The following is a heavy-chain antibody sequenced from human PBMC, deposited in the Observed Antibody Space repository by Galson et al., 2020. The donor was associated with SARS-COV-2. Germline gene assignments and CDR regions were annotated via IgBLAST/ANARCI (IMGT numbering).Heavy chain of an antibody. Sequence: TGGSLRLSCAASGFSFSSYEMNWVRQAPGKGLEWISYINDNGITTYYADSVEGRFTISRDNAKNSLNLQMNSLRVEDTAVYYCARPSSDYDWGGAFDIWGPGTMVTVSS. D-gene: IGHD3-9*01. CDR1: GFSFSSYE. CDR3: ARPSSDYDWGGAFDI. CDR2: INDNGITT. V-gene: IGHV3-48*03. J-gene: IGHJ3*02.